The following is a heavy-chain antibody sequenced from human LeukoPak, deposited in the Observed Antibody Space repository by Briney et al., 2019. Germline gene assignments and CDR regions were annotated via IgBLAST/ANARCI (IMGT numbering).Heavy chain of an antibody. V-gene: IGHV4-4*09. J-gene: IGHJ4*02. CDR3: ARTYSVGFYFDY. Sequence: SETLSLTCTVSGGSISRYYWSWIPQPPGKGLEWSGYIYTSGSTNYNPSLKSRVTISVDTSKNQFSLKLSSVTAADTAVYYCARTYSVGFYFDYWGQGTLVTVSS. CDR2: IYTSGST. CDR1: GGSISRYY. D-gene: IGHD5/OR15-5a*01.